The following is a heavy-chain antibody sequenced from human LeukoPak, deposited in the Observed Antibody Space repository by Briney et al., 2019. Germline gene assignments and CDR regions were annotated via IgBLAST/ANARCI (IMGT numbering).Heavy chain of an antibody. D-gene: IGHD3-9*01. CDR2: IYYIGST. CDR1: GGSISSGGYY. V-gene: IGHV4-31*03. CDR3: ARGSNYDILTGYYIGGAIFDY. J-gene: IGHJ4*02. Sequence: SQTLSRTCTVSGGSISSGGYYWSWIRQHPGKRMQWIGYIYYIGSTYYNPSLKSRVTISVDTSKNQFSLKLSSVTAAYTAVYYCARGSNYDILTGYYIGGAIFDYWGQGTLVTVST.